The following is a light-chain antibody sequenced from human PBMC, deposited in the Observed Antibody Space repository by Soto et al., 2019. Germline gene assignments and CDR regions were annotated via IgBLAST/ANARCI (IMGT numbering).Light chain of an antibody. CDR3: QQANSSTIT. V-gene: IGKV1-12*01. Sequence: DIHMTQSPSSVSASVGHRFSITCRASQGIKSWLDWYQKKQGRAPKLLIYAASSLQNGVPSRLSGSEYGTDLTITISNMKTEDCAIYFCQQANSSTITFGHGTRLEI. CDR1: QGIKSW. CDR2: AAS. J-gene: IGKJ5*01.